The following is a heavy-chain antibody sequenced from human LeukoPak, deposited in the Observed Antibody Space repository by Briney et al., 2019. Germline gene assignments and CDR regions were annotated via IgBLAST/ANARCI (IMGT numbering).Heavy chain of an antibody. V-gene: IGHV4-31*03. J-gene: IGHJ4*02. CDR2: IYYSGSA. D-gene: IGHD6-13*01. CDR1: GGSISSDGYY. CDR3: AKIDRYGSSWWYFDN. Sequence: KPSETLSLTCTVSGGSISSDGYYWSWIRQHPGKGLEWIGNIYYSGSAYYNPSLESRLTISVDTSKNQFSLKLNSVTAADTAVYYCAKIDRYGSSWWYFDNWGQGTLVTVSS.